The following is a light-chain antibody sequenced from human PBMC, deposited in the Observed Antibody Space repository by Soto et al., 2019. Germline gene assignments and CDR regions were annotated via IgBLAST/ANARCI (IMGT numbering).Light chain of an antibody. V-gene: IGLV2-14*01. CDR3: SSYTSSDTVV. CDR1: SSDVGGYNS. CDR2: EVS. Sequence: QSVLTQPASVSGSPGQSITISCTGTSSDVGGYNSVSWYQQHPGKAPKLMIYEVSARPSGVSNRFSGSKSGNTASLTISGLQAEDEADYYCSSYTSSDTVVFGGGTKVTVL. J-gene: IGLJ2*01.